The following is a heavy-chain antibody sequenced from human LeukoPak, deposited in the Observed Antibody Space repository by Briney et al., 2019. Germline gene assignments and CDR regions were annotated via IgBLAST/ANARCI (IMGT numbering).Heavy chain of an antibody. CDR3: ARVVGDIVVVPAAADAFDI. Sequence: PSQTLSLTCTVSGGSISSGGYYWSWICQHPGKGLEWIGYIYYSGSTYYNPSLKSRVTISVDTSKNQFSLKLSSVTAADTAVYYCARVVGDIVVVPAAADAFDIWGQGTMVTVSS. D-gene: IGHD2-2*01. CDR1: GGSISSGGYY. V-gene: IGHV4-31*03. CDR2: IYYSGST. J-gene: IGHJ3*02.